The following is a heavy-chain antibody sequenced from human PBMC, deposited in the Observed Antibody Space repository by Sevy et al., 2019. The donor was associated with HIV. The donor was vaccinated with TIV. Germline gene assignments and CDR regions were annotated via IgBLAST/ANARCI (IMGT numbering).Heavy chain of an antibody. Sequence: GGSLRLSCSASGFTFSSYAMHWVRQAPGKGLEYVSAISSNGGSTYYADSVKGRFTISRDNSKNTLYLQMSSLRAEDTAVYYCVKEFNGSGSYSDYWGQGTLVTVSS. J-gene: IGHJ4*02. CDR2: ISSNGGST. V-gene: IGHV3-64D*06. CDR1: GFTFSSYA. D-gene: IGHD3-10*01. CDR3: VKEFNGSGSYSDY.